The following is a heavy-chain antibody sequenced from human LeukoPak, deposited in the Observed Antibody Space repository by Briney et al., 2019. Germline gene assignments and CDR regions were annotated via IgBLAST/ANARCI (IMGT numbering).Heavy chain of an antibody. D-gene: IGHD4-17*01. V-gene: IGHV4-4*02. Sequence: SGTLSLACAVSGGSISSSYWWTWVRQPPGKGLEWIGEIYHSESANYNPSLQSRVTISVDKSKSHFSLKVSSVTAADTAVYYCARVGTVTTTGFDYWGQGTLVTVSS. CDR3: ARVGTVTTTGFDY. J-gene: IGHJ4*02. CDR1: GGSISSSYW. CDR2: IYHSESA.